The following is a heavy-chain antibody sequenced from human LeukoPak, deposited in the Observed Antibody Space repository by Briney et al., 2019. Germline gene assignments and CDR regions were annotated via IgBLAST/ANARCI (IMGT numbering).Heavy chain of an antibody. CDR2: IRYDGSNN. CDR1: GFIFSDYG. CDR3: AKEGTASKPSDLDY. Sequence: GGSLRLSCAASGFIFSDYGMHWVRQAPGKGLQWVAFIRYDGSNNYYLDSVKGRFTISRDSSKNTLYLQMHSLRAEDTAVYYCAKEGTASKPSDLDYWGQGTLVTVSS. J-gene: IGHJ4*02. V-gene: IGHV3-30*02. D-gene: IGHD1/OR15-1a*01.